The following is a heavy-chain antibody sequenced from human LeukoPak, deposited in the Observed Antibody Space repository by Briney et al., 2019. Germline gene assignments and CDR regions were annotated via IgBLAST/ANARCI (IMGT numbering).Heavy chain of an antibody. CDR3: ARAPPSSSPTPFDY. J-gene: IGHJ4*02. CDR1: GESFSGYY. D-gene: IGHD6-13*01. V-gene: IGHV4-34*01. Sequence: PSETLSLTCAVYGESFSGYYWSWIRQPPGKGLEWIGEITHTGSTNYNPSLKSRMTISVDTSKNQFSLKLTSVTAADTAVYYCARAPPSSSPTPFDYWGQGTLVTVSS. CDR2: ITHTGST.